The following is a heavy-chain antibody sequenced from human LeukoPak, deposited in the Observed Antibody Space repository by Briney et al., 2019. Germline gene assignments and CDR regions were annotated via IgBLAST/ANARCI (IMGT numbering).Heavy chain of an antibody. J-gene: IGHJ3*02. Sequence: SETLSLTCAVYGGSSSGYYACWIRQPPGEGVEWIGEINHSGNTNYYPSLKRRVTISVDTSKHQFSLKLSSVTAADTAVYYCARDLDSYDCSGRFHAFEIWGQGTMVTVS. V-gene: IGHV4-34*01. D-gene: IGHD3-22*01. CDR2: INHSGNT. CDR1: GGSSSGYY. CDR3: ARDLDSYDCSGRFHAFEI.